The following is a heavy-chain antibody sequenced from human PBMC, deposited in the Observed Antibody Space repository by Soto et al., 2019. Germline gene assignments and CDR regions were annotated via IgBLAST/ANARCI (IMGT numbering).Heavy chain of an antibody. Sequence: GGSLRLSCAASGFTFSSYSMNWVRQAPGKGLEWVSSISSSSSYIYYADSVKGRFTISRDNAKNSLYLQMNSLRAEDTAVYYCARDLVDYEFDPWGQGTLVTVSS. CDR1: GFTFSSYS. V-gene: IGHV3-21*01. J-gene: IGHJ5*02. CDR2: ISSSSSYI. CDR3: ARDLVDYEFDP. D-gene: IGHD4-17*01.